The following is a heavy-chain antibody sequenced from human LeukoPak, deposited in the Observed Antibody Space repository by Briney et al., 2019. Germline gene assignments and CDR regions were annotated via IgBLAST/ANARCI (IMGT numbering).Heavy chain of an antibody. D-gene: IGHD6-6*01. Sequence: SETLSLTCTVAGGSISGYYWSWIRQPPGKGLEWVGYIYHSGSTSNNPSLKSRVTISVDTSKKQFSLKLSSVTAADTAVYYCARGMYTSSSGRYYFDYWGQGTLVTVSS. CDR3: ARGMYTSSSGRYYFDY. CDR1: GGSISGYY. V-gene: IGHV4-59*01. CDR2: IYHSGST. J-gene: IGHJ4*02.